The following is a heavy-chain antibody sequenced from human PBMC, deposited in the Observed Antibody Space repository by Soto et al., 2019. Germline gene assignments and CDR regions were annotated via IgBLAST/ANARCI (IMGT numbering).Heavy chain of an antibody. V-gene: IGHV5-51*01. CDR3: ARLLYYYDSSGPLGY. CDR1: GYSFTSYW. CDR2: IYPGDSDT. D-gene: IGHD3-22*01. Sequence: GESLKISCKGSGYSFTSYWIGWVRQIPAKGLEWMRIIYPGDSDTRYSPSFQGQVTISADKSISTAYLQWSSLKASDTAMYYCARLLYYYDSSGPLGYWGQGTLVTVSS. J-gene: IGHJ4*02.